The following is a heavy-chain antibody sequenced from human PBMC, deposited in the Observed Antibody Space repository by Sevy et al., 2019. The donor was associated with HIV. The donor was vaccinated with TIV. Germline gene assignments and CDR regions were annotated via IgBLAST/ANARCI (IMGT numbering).Heavy chain of an antibody. V-gene: IGHV3-30*02. J-gene: IGHJ6*02. CDR2: IRYDGSTK. D-gene: IGHD4-17*01. Sequence: GGSLRLSCAASGFTFKNFGMHWVRQAPGKGLEWVTFIRYDGSTKYYADSVRGRFTISRDSSKRTLYLQMNSLRPADTAVYYCVKGPHPAVTTSYGMDVWGQGTTVTVSS. CDR3: VKGPHPAVTTSYGMDV. CDR1: GFTFKNFG.